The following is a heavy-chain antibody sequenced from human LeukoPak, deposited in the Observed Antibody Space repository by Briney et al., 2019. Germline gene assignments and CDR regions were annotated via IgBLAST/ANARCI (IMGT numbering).Heavy chain of an antibody. CDR1: GFTFSSYA. CDR3: AKEFLPPWYIIAVAGGDDC. CDR2: ISGSGGST. V-gene: IGHV3-23*01. J-gene: IGHJ4*02. Sequence: GGSLRLSCAASGFTFSSYAMSWVRQAPGKGLEWVSAISGSGGSTYYAYSVKGRFTISRDNSKNTLYLQMNSLRAEDTAVHYCAKEFLPPWYIIAVAGGDDCWGQGTLVTVSS. D-gene: IGHD6-19*01.